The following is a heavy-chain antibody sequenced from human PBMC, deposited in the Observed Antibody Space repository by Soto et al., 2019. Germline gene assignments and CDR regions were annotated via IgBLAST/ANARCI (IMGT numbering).Heavy chain of an antibody. CDR2: IYYSGST. CDR1: GGSISSGGYY. D-gene: IGHD2-15*01. CDR3: ARGPGGPDGPGDY. J-gene: IGHJ4*02. V-gene: IGHV4-31*03. Sequence: SETLSLTCTVSGGSISSGGYYWSWIRQHPGKGLEWIGYIYYSGSTYYNPSLKSRVTISVDTSKNQFSLKLSSLRSEDTAVYYCARGPGGPDGPGDYRGQGTLVTLSS.